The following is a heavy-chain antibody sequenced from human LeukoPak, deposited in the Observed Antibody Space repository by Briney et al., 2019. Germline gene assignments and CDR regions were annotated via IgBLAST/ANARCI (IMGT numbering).Heavy chain of an antibody. V-gene: IGHV7-4-1*02. CDR2: INTNTGNP. CDR3: ARAYQSLGGLSLPDH. Sequence: ASVKVSCKASGYTFTSYAMNWVRQAPGQGLEWMGWINTNTGNPTYAQGFTGRFVFSLDTSVGTTYLQISSLKAEDTAVYYCARAYQSLGGLSLPDHWGQGTLVTVSS. CDR1: GYTFTSYA. D-gene: IGHD3-16*02. J-gene: IGHJ5*02.